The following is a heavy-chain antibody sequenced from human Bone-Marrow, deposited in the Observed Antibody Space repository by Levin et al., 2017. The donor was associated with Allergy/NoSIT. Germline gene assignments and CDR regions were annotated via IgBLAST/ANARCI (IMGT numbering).Heavy chain of an antibody. J-gene: IGHJ4*02. CDR2: IYYSGST. V-gene: IGHV4-39*01. CDR3: ARPVPAAGWGAYYFDY. D-gene: IGHD2-2*01. CDR1: GGSISSSSYY. Sequence: PSETLSLTCTVSGGSISSSSYYWGWIRQPPGTGLEWIGSIYYSGSTYYNPSLKSRVTISVDTSKNQFSLKLSSVTAADTAVYYCARPVPAAGWGAYYFDYWGQGTLVTVSS.